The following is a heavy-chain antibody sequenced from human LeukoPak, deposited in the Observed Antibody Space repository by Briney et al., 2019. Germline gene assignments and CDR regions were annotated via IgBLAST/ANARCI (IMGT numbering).Heavy chain of an antibody. Sequence: GGSLRLSCAVSGFTFTSYWMHWVRQAPGKGLVWVSRIHSDGSSTSYAGSVKGRFTISRDNAKNTVYLQMNSLRAEDTAVYYCARDLNHRRYCSGGSCSIWGQGTLVTVSS. J-gene: IGHJ4*02. CDR3: ARDLNHRRYCSGGSCSI. CDR1: GFTFTSYW. D-gene: IGHD2-15*01. V-gene: IGHV3-74*01. CDR2: IHSDGSST.